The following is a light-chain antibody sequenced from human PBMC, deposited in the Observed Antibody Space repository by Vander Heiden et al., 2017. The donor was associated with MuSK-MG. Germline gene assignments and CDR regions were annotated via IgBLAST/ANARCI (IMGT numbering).Light chain of an antibody. Sequence: QSVLTQQPSAAGTPGQRVTIPCSGSSSNVGSKTVNGDQQLPGTAPKLLFYSNNPRPSGVPARFSGSQSGTSASLAISGLQSEAEADYYCAAWDDSLNGVVFGGGTKLTVL. CDR2: SNN. CDR3: AAWDDSLNGVV. V-gene: IGLV1-44*01. CDR1: SSNVGSKT. J-gene: IGLJ2*01.